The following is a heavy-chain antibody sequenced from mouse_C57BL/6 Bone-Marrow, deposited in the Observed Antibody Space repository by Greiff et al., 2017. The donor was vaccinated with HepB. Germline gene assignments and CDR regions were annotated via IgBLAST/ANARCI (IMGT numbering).Heavy chain of an antibody. CDR1: GYTFTDYY. V-gene: IGHV1-84*01. CDR2: IDPGSGNT. D-gene: IGHD1-1*01. Sequence: QVQLKQSGPELVKPGASVKISCKASGYTFTDYYINWVKQRPGQGLEWIGWIDPGSGNTKYNEKFKGKATLTVHTSSSTAYMQLSSLTSEDSSVYYCARITAVSYWGQGTTLTVSS. J-gene: IGHJ2*01. CDR3: ARITAVSY.